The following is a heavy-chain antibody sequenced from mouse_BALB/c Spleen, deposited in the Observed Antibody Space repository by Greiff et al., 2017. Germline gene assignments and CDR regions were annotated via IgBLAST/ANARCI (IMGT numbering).Heavy chain of an antibody. J-gene: IGHJ3*01. CDR3: ARDHGIYGAWFAY. D-gene: IGHD2-1*01. CDR1: AYFITSGHS. Sequence: EVQLQHSGPDLAHPSQSPSLTCPVTAYFITSGHSWYWSRQFPGNNLEWMGYIHNSGSTNYNPPLKSRISITRDTSKNQFILQLNSVTTENTATCYSARDHGIYGAWFAYGGRRPLGPVAA. CDR2: IHNSGST. V-gene: IGHV3-1*02.